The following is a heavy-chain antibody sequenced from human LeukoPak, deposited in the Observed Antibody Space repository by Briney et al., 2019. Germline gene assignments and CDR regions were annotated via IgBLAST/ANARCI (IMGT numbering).Heavy chain of an antibody. Sequence: SETLSLTCTVSGGSISNYFWSWVRQPAGKGLEWIGRIYSTGRSDYNPSLKSRITMSVDTSKNQFSLKLSSVTAADTAVYYCXXXXXRSGYDLGHFDNLGQGTLVTASS. D-gene: IGHD5-12*01. J-gene: IGHJ4*02. V-gene: IGHV4-4*07. CDR1: GGSISNYF. CDR2: IYSTGRS. CDR3: XXXXXRSGYDLGHFDN.